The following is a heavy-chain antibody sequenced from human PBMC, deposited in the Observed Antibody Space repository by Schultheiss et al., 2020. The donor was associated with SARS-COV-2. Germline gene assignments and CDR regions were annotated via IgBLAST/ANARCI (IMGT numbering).Heavy chain of an antibody. J-gene: IGHJ6*02. CDR2: IYTSGST. Sequence: SQTLSLTCTVSGGSVSSGSYYWSWIRQPAGKGLEWIGRIYTSGSTNYNPSLKSRVTISVDTSKNQFSLKLSSVTAADTAVYYCARVFYYGSGSYYNVNYYGMDVWGQGTTVTVSS. V-gene: IGHV4-61*02. D-gene: IGHD3-10*01. CDR3: ARVFYYGSGSYYNVNYYGMDV. CDR1: GGSVSSGSYY.